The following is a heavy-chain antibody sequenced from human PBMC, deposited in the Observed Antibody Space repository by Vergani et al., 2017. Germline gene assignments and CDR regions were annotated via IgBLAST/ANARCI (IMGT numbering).Heavy chain of an antibody. CDR3: ARGSGYCSSTSCYKRGYFDY. CDR2: ISGSGGST. D-gene: IGHD2-2*02. Sequence: EVQLLESGGGLVQPGGSLRLSCAASGFTFSSYAMSWVRQAPGKGLEWVSAISGSGGSTYYADSVKGRFTISRDNAKNSLYLQMNSLRAEDTAVYYCARGSGYCSSTSCYKRGYFDYWGQGTLVTVSS. V-gene: IGHV3-23*01. J-gene: IGHJ4*02. CDR1: GFTFSSYA.